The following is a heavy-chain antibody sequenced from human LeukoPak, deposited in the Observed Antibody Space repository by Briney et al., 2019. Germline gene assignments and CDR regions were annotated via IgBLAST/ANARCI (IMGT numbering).Heavy chain of an antibody. CDR2: IYTSGST. J-gene: IGHJ6*03. CDR3: ARGGRAPRYYYYMDV. D-gene: IGHD3-10*01. V-gene: IGHV4-4*07. Sequence: SETLSLTCTVSGGSISSYYWSWIRQPAGKGLEWIGRIYTSGSTNYNPSLESRVTMSVDTSKNQFSLKLSSVTAADTAVYYCARGGRAPRYYYYMDVWGKGTTVTVSS. CDR1: GGSISSYY.